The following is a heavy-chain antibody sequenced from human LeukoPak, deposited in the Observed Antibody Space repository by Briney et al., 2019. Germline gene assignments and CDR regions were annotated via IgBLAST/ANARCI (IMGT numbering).Heavy chain of an antibody. CDR2: VYYTGST. V-gene: IGHV4-39*01. Sequence: SETLSLTCTVSGGSISGSHYYWGWIRQSPGKGLEWIGSVYYTGSTYYNPSLESRITVSVDTSKNQFSLKLGSVTAADTAVYYCARRNGLFDPWGQGTLVTVSS. CDR1: GGSISGSHYY. J-gene: IGHJ5*02. D-gene: IGHD2-8*01. CDR3: ARRNGLFDP.